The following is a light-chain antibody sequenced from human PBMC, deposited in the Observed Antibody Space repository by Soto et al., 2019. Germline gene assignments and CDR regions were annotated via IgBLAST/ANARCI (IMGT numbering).Light chain of an antibody. J-gene: IGLJ3*02. CDR2: DVS. CDR1: SSDVGGYDF. Sequence: QSALTQPRSVSGSPGQSVTISCTGSSSDVGGYDFVSWYQQHPGKAPKLMISDVSERPSGVPDRFSGFKSANTASLTISGLQAEDEADYYCCSYAGTYTLVFGGGTKLTVL. V-gene: IGLV2-11*01. CDR3: CSYAGTYTLV.